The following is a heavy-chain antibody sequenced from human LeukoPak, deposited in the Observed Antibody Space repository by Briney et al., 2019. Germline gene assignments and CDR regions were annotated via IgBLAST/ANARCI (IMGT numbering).Heavy chain of an antibody. Sequence: GESLKISCKASGYIFTNYWIGWVRQMPGKGLEWMGIIHPGDSDIRYRPSFQGQVTISADKSINTAYLQWSSLKASDTAMYFCAKSGYDSHQIDYWGQGTLVTVSS. CDR3: AKSGYDSHQIDY. V-gene: IGHV5-51*01. J-gene: IGHJ4*02. D-gene: IGHD6-13*01. CDR1: GYIFTNYW. CDR2: IHPGDSDI.